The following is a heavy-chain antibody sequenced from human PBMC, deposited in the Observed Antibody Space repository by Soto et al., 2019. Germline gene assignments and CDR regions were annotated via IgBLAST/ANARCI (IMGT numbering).Heavy chain of an antibody. V-gene: IGHV4-39*01. CDR2: IYYSGTT. Sequence: QLQLQESGPGLVKPSETLSLTCTVSGDSISSSSTYWGWIRQPPGKGLEWIGSIYYSGTTYYNPSLKSRVTISVDTSKTQFSLKLNSVTAADTAVYYCARHDGTVTLNWFDPWGQGTLVTVSS. J-gene: IGHJ5*02. D-gene: IGHD4-17*01. CDR1: GDSISSSSTY. CDR3: ARHDGTVTLNWFDP.